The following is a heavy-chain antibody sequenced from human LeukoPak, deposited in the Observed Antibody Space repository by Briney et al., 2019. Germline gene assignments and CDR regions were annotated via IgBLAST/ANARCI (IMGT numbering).Heavy chain of an antibody. Sequence: GGSLRLSYAASGFTFNNYNMHWVRQAPGKGLEYVSAITSNGVNTYYANSVKGRFTISRDNSKNTLYLQMGSLRAEDMAVYYCAAAHISGYYDYWGQGTLVTVSS. CDR1: GFTFNNYN. CDR2: ITSNGVNT. D-gene: IGHD6-19*01. J-gene: IGHJ4*02. CDR3: AAAHISGYYDY. V-gene: IGHV3-64*01.